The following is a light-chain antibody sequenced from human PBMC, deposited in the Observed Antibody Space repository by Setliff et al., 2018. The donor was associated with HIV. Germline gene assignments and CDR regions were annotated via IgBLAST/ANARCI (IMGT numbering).Light chain of an antibody. CDR3: CSYARISTYV. CDR1: SSDVGSYNL. V-gene: IGLV2-23*02. J-gene: IGLJ1*01. Sequence: QSALTQPASVSGSPGQSITISCTGTSSDVGSYNLVSWYQQHPGKAPKLIISEVTKRPSGVSNRFSGSKSGNTASLTISGLQAEDEADYYCCSYARISTYVFGTGTKVTGL. CDR2: EVT.